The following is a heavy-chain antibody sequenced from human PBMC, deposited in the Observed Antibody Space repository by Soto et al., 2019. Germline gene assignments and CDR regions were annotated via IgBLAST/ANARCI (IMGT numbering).Heavy chain of an antibody. J-gene: IGHJ6*02. V-gene: IGHV1-69*01. CDR3: ARVDTAMDIPEGVAAAGTPYYYYYGMDV. CDR1: GGTFSSYA. D-gene: IGHD5-18*01. CDR2: IIPIFGTA. Sequence: QVQLVQSGAEVKKPGSSVKVSCKASGGTFSSYAISWVRQAPGQGLEWMGGIIPIFGTANYAQKFQGRVTITADESTRTAYMELSSLRSEDTAVYYCARVDTAMDIPEGVAAAGTPYYYYYGMDVWGQGTTVTVSS.